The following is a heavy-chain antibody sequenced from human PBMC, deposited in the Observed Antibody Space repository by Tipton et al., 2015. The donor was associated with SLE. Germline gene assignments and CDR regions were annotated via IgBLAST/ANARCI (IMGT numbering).Heavy chain of an antibody. D-gene: IGHD2-8*02. CDR3: ARGSCSGGVCYIDY. Sequence: TLSLTCSVSGVSISTYYWSWIRQPPGNGLEWFGYIYFSGSANYNPSLKSRVTISLDTSKNQFSLKLSSVTAADTAVYYCARGSCSGGVCYIDYWGQGTLVTVSS. CDR1: GVSISTYY. J-gene: IGHJ4*02. CDR2: IYFSGSA. V-gene: IGHV4-59*01.